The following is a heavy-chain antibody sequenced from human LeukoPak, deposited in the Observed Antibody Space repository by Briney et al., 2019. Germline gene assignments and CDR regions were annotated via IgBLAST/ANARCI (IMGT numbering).Heavy chain of an antibody. CDR3: AREGYYGSAALYS. CDR2: ISYDGSNK. V-gene: IGHV3-30-3*01. J-gene: IGHJ5*01. D-gene: IGHD3-10*01. Sequence: GRSLRLSCAASGFTFSSYAMHWVRQAPGKGLEWVAVISYDGSNKYYADSVKGRFTISRDNAKNTLYLQMNSLRAEDTAVYYCAREGYYGSAALYSWGHGTLVTVSS. CDR1: GFTFSSYA.